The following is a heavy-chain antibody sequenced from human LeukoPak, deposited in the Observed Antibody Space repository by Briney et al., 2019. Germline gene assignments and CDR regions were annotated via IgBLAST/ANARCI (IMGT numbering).Heavy chain of an antibody. Sequence: SETLSLTCTVSGGSISTYYWSWLRQPAGKGLEWIGRIYASGSTNYNPSLKSRVTMSVDTSKNQFSLKLSSVTAADTAVYYYARSISGGAPFFDYWGQGTMVTVSS. J-gene: IGHJ4*02. CDR3: ARSISGGAPFFDY. V-gene: IGHV4-4*07. CDR1: GGSISTYY. CDR2: IYASGST. D-gene: IGHD1-14*01.